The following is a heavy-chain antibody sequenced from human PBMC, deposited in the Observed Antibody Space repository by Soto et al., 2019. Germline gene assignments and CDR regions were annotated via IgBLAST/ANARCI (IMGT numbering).Heavy chain of an antibody. CDR3: ASGYDYGDYGSQDY. Sequence: ASVKVSCKASGYTFTSYGISWVRQAPGQGLEWMGWISAYNGNTNYAQKLQGRVTMTTDTSTSTAYMELRSLGSDDTAVYYCASGYDYGDYGSQDYWGQGTLVTVSS. CDR2: ISAYNGNT. D-gene: IGHD4-17*01. J-gene: IGHJ4*02. V-gene: IGHV1-18*01. CDR1: GYTFTSYG.